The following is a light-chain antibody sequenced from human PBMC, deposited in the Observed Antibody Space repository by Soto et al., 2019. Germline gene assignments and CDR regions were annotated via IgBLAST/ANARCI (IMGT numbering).Light chain of an antibody. Sequence: EIVLTQSPATLSLSPGERATVSCRASQSVSNYLAWYQQKPGQAPRLLIYDASNRATGIPARFSGSGSGTDFTLTISSLEFEDSAVYYCQQRSNWPPITFGQGTRLEMK. CDR3: QQRSNWPPIT. CDR1: QSVSNY. CDR2: DAS. J-gene: IGKJ5*01. V-gene: IGKV3-11*01.